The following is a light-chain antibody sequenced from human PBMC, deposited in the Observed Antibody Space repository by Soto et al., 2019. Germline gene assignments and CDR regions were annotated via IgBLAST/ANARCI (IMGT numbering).Light chain of an antibody. Sequence: IQLTQSPSSLSASVGDRVTITCRTSQAIRGALAWYQQKPGKAPKLLIYDVSSLQSGVPSRFSGSGSGTDFTLTISSLQPEDFATYYCQQFNTYPITFGQGTRLEIK. CDR1: QAIRGA. CDR3: QQFNTYPIT. CDR2: DVS. V-gene: IGKV1-13*02. J-gene: IGKJ5*01.